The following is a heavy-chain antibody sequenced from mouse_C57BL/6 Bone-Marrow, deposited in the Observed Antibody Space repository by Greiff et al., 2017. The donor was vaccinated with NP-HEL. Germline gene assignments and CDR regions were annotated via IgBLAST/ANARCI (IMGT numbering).Heavy chain of an antibody. V-gene: IGHV7-3*01. CDR3: ARYGDYYGTSWDWYFDV. Sequence: DVMLVESGGGLVQPGGSLSLSCAASGFTFTDYYMSWVRQPPGKALEWLGFIRNKANGYTTEYSASVKGRFTISRDTSQSILYLQMNALRAEDSATYYCARYGDYYGTSWDWYFDVWGTGTTVTVSS. CDR1: GFTFTDYY. D-gene: IGHD1-1*01. J-gene: IGHJ1*03. CDR2: IRNKANGYTT.